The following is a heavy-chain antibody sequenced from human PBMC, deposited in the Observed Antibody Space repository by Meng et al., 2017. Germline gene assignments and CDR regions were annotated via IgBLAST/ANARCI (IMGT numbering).Heavy chain of an antibody. J-gene: IGHJ4*02. D-gene: IGHD3-3*01. CDR1: GGSISSYY. CDR2: IYYSGST. CDR3: ARGYDFWSGQYYFDY. V-gene: IGHV4-59*07. Sequence: HLQGSGPGLVKPSDTLSLTCTVSGGSISSYYWSWIRQPPGKGLEWIGYIYYSGSTNYNPSLKSRVTISVDTSKNQFSLKLSSVTAADTAVYYCARGYDFWSGQYYFDYWGQGTLVTVSS.